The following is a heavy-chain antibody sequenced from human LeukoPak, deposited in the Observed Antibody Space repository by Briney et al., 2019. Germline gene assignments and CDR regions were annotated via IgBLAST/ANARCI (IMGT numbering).Heavy chain of an antibody. J-gene: IGHJ6*03. Sequence: ASVKDSCKASGYTFTSYGISWVRQAPGQGLEWMGWISAYNGNTNYAQKLQGRVTMTTDTSTSTAYMELRSLRSDDTAVYYCASRFSSQYYYYYMDVWGKGTTVTISS. CDR2: ISAYNGNT. CDR1: GYTFTSYG. D-gene: IGHD6-13*01. CDR3: ASRFSSQYYYYYMDV. V-gene: IGHV1-18*01.